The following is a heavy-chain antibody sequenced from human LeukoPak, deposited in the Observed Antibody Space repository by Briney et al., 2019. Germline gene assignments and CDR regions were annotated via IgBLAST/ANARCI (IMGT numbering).Heavy chain of an antibody. V-gene: IGHV5-51*01. Sequence: GESLKISCKGSGYSFTSYWIGWVRQMPGKGLEWMGIIYPGDSDIRYSPSFQGQVTISADKSISTAYLQWSSLQASDTAMYFCARVVVVTATHWYFDLWGRGSLVTVFS. J-gene: IGHJ2*01. D-gene: IGHD2-21*02. CDR3: ARVVVVTATHWYFDL. CDR2: IYPGDSDI. CDR1: GYSFTSYW.